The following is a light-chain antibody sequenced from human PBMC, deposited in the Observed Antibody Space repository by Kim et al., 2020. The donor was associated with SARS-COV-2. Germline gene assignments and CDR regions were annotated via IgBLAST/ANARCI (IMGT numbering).Light chain of an antibody. CDR1: ESLRSQ. V-gene: IGKV3-15*01. Sequence: LSVSPGEAAPLSCRASESLRSQLAWYQQKPGQAPTLLIYGASTRATGIPVRFSGSGSGTDFTLTISRLQSEDFAVYYCQQYNYYLTFGQGTKLEIK. CDR2: GAS. J-gene: IGKJ2*01. CDR3: QQYNYYLT.